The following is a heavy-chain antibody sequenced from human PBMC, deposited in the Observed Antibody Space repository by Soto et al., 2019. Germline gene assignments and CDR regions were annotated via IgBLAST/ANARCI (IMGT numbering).Heavy chain of an antibody. CDR1: GFTFSSYA. J-gene: IGHJ4*02. V-gene: IGHV3-23*01. Sequence: EVQLLESGGGLVQPGESLRLSCVTSGFTFSSYAMSWVRQAPGKGLEWVSAIRGSDSTTYYADSVKGRFTISSDNSRNTLHLQMDSLRVEDTAVYYCAKTLLSTSWYGLHDYGSQGNLVTVSS. D-gene: IGHD6-13*01. CDR3: AKTLLSTSWYGLHDY. CDR2: IRGSDSTT.